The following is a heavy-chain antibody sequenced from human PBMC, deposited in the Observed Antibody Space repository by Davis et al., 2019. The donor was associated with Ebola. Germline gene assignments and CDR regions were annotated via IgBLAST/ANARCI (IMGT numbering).Heavy chain of an antibody. D-gene: IGHD5-12*01. J-gene: IGHJ4*02. Sequence: AASVKVSCKASGYTFTSNALHWVRQAPGQRLEWMGWIIPGNGNTKYSQNFQGRVTLTMATSASTAYMELSSLRSEDTAVYYCARDLYGDYDLVYFFDYWGQGTLVTVSS. CDR3: ARDLYGDYDLVYFFDY. CDR1: GYTFTSNA. CDR2: IIPGNGNT. V-gene: IGHV1-3*01.